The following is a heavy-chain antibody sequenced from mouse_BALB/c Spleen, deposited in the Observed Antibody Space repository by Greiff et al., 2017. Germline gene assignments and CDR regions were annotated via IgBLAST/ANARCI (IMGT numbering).Heavy chain of an antibody. CDR2: ISYSGST. V-gene: IGHV3-2*02. CDR3: ARFRYGFAY. CDR1: GYSITSDYA. D-gene: IGHD2-14*01. Sequence: DVQLQESGPGLVKPSQSLSLTCTVTGYSITSDYAWNWIRQFPGNKLEWMGYISYSGSTSYNPSLKSRISITRDTSKNQFFLQLNSVTTEDTATYYCARFRYGFAYWGQGTLVTVSA. J-gene: IGHJ3*01.